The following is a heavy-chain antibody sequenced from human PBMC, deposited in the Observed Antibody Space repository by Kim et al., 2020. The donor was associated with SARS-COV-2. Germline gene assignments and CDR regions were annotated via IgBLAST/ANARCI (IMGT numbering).Heavy chain of an antibody. Sequence: GGSLRLSCAGSGFTFSSYAMSWVRQAPGKGLEWVTAISGGAGSTYYADSVKGRFTISRDNSKNTLSLQMNSLRAEDTAVYYCARGSSSWYDFDYWGQGTLVTVSS. CDR2: ISGGAGST. J-gene: IGHJ4*02. D-gene: IGHD6-13*01. CDR3: ARGSSSWYDFDY. V-gene: IGHV3-23*01. CDR1: GFTFSSYA.